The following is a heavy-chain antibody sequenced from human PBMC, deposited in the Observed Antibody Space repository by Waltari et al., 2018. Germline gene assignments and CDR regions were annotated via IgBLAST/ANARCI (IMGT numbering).Heavy chain of an antibody. V-gene: IGHV3-9*01. D-gene: IGHD6-19*01. CDR3: AKDGAQWPTGYFDY. CDR1: GFTFDDYA. CDR2: ISWNSGSI. Sequence: EVQLVESGGGLVQPGRSLRLSCAASGFTFDDYAIHWVRQAPGKGLGLFSGISWNSGSIGYADSVKGRFTISRDNAKNSLYLQMNSLRAEDTALYYCAKDGAQWPTGYFDYWGQGTLVTVSS. J-gene: IGHJ4*02.